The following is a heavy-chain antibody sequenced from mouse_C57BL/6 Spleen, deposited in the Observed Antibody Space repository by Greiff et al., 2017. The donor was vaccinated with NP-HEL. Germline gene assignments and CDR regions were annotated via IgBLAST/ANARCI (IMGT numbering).Heavy chain of an antibody. J-gene: IGHJ2*01. CDR1: GYTFTSYW. Sequence: VQLQQPGAELVRPGTSVKLSCKASGYTFTSYWMHWVKQRPGQGLEWIGVIDPSDSYTNYNQKFKGKATLTVDTSSSTAYLQLSSLTSEDSAVYYCASAYYGSYYFDYWGQGTTLTVSS. CDR3: ASAYYGSYYFDY. CDR2: IDPSDSYT. V-gene: IGHV1-59*01. D-gene: IGHD2-10*01.